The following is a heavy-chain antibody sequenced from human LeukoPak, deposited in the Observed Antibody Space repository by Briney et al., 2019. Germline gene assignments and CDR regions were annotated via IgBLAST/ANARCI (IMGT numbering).Heavy chain of an antibody. D-gene: IGHD3-10*01. CDR1: GGTFSSYA. Sequence: SVKVSCKASGGTFSSYAISWVRQAPGQGLEWMGGIIPIFGTANYAQKFEGRVTITADKSTSTAYMELSSLRSEDTAVYYCARDITMVRGVNVGGIWGQGTMVTVSS. CDR3: ARDITMVRGVNVGGI. CDR2: IIPIFGTA. J-gene: IGHJ3*02. V-gene: IGHV1-69*06.